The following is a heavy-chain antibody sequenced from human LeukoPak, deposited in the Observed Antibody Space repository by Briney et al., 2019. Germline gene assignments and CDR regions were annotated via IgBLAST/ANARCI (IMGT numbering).Heavy chain of an antibody. CDR3: ARHPPYSSSWFPFDP. Sequence: TSSETLSLTCTVSGVSISSSSYYWGWIRQPPGKGLEWIGNIYYSGITYYNPSLKSRVTVSVNTSKNQFSLKLSSVPAADTAVYFCARHPPYSSSWFPFDPWGQGTLVTVSS. D-gene: IGHD6-13*01. CDR1: GVSISSSSYY. J-gene: IGHJ5*02. CDR2: IYYSGIT. V-gene: IGHV4-39*01.